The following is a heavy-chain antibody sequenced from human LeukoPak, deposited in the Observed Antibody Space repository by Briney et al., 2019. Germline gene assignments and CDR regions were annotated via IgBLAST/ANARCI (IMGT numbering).Heavy chain of an antibody. V-gene: IGHV3-73*01. CDR2: IRSKANSYAT. D-gene: IGHD4-23*01. Sequence: PGGSLKLSCAASGFTFSGSAMHWVRQASGKGLEWVGRIRSKANSYATAYAASVKGRFTISRDDSKNTAYLQMNSLKTEDTAVYYCTRHDYGGHYYYGMGVWGKGTTVTVSS. J-gene: IGHJ6*04. CDR3: TRHDYGGHYYYGMGV. CDR1: GFTFSGSA.